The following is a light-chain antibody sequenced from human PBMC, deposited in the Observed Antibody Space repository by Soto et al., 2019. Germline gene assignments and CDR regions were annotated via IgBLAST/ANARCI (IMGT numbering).Light chain of an antibody. Sequence: GDRVTITCRASQDISSWLAWYQQKPGKVPKLVIYAASSLQSGVPSRFSGSGSGTDFTVTISSLEPEDFATYYCQQASSFPLTFGGGTKVEIK. CDR1: QDISSW. CDR3: QQASSFPLT. V-gene: IGKV1-12*01. J-gene: IGKJ4*01. CDR2: AAS.